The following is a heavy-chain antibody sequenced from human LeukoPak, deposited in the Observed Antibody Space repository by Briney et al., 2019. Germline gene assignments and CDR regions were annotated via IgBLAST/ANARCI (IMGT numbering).Heavy chain of an antibody. CDR3: ARGDGSGWARPHYFDY. CDR1: GFTFSGYG. CDR2: ISSSGSAI. D-gene: IGHD6-19*01. V-gene: IGHV3-21*05. Sequence: PGGSLRLSCAASGFTFSGYGMNWVRQAPGKGLEWVSYISSSGSAIFYADSVKGRFTISRDNAKNSLYLQMNSLRAEDTALYYCARGDGSGWARPHYFDYWGQGTLVTVSS. J-gene: IGHJ4*02.